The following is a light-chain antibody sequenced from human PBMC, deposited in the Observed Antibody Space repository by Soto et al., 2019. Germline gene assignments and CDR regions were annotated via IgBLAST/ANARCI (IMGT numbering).Light chain of an antibody. V-gene: IGLV3-21*01. Sequence: SYELTQPPSVSVAPGKTASISCGGNDIGSKGVHWYKQKLGQAPVLVIYSDTDLPPVIPERFSGSNSANLATLTISRVEAGDEADYYCQVWDSGSAHVVFGGGTKLTVL. CDR1: DIGSKG. CDR2: SDT. J-gene: IGLJ2*01. CDR3: QVWDSGSAHVV.